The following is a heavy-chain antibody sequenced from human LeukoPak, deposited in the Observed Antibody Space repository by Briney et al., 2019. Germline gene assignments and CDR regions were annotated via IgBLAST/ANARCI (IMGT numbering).Heavy chain of an antibody. V-gene: IGHV4-39*07. D-gene: IGHD2-15*01. CDR1: GGSILSSSYY. Sequence: SETLSLTCTVSGGSILSSSYYWGWIRQPPGKGLEWIGSIYYGGSTDYNPSLKSRAIISVDTSKNQFSLKLSSVTAADTAVYYCARGGLLNGLDWGQGTLVTVSS. CDR3: ARGGLLNGLD. CDR2: IYYGGST. J-gene: IGHJ4*02.